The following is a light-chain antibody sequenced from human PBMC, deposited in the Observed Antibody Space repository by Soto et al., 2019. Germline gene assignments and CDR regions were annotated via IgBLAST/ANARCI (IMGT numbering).Light chain of an antibody. CDR2: EVS. J-gene: IGLJ1*01. CDR3: SSYTSGRDVYV. Sequence: ALTQPASVSGSPGQSITISCTGTSSDVGSYHYVSWSQQHPGKAPKLIIFEVSDRPSGVSTRFSGSKSGDTASLTISGLQADDEADYYCSSYTSGRDVYVFGGGTKVTVL. V-gene: IGLV2-14*01. CDR1: SSDVGSYHY.